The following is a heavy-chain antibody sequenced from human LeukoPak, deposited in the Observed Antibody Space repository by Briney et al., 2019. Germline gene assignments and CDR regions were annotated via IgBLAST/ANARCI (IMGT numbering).Heavy chain of an antibody. CDR1: GGSISSYY. J-gene: IGHJ4*02. V-gene: IGHV4-59*01. CDR3: AGRYSSSYDY. D-gene: IGHD6-6*01. CDR2: IYYSGST. Sequence: PSETLSLTCTVSGGSISSYYWSWIRQPPGKGLEWIGYIYYSGSTNYNPSLKSRVTISVDTSKNQFSLKLSSVTAADTALYYCAGRYSSSYDYWGQGTLVTVSS.